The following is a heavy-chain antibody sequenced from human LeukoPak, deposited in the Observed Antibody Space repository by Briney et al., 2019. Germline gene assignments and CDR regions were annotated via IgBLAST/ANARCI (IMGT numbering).Heavy chain of an antibody. V-gene: IGHV3-23*01. CDR3: AKTAIVLVRGVSYFDS. Sequence: GGSLRLSCAASGLTFSNYAMSWVRQAPGKGLEWVSGFSGSAGTTHYADSVKGRFTISRDNSKNTLYLQMTSLRAEATAVYYFAKTAIVLVRGVSYFDSWGQGTLVTVSS. D-gene: IGHD3-10*01. CDR2: FSGSAGTT. J-gene: IGHJ4*02. CDR1: GLTFSNYA.